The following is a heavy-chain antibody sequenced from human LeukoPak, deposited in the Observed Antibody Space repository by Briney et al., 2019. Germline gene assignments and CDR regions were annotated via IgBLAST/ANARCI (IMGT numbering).Heavy chain of an antibody. Sequence: GRSLRLSCAASGFTFSSYAMHWVRQAPGKGLEWVAVISYDGSNKYYADSVEGRFTISRDNSKNTLYLQMNSLRAEDTAVYYCAIRDGQIAVAGTGAFDIWGQGTMVTVSS. V-gene: IGHV3-30-3*01. CDR3: AIRDGQIAVAGTGAFDI. J-gene: IGHJ3*02. CDR2: ISYDGSNK. CDR1: GFTFSSYA. D-gene: IGHD6-19*01.